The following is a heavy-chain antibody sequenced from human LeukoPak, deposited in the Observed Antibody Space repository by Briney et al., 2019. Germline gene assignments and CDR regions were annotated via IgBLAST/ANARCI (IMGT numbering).Heavy chain of an antibody. D-gene: IGHD6-13*01. CDR3: ARDIEAAGLFLDY. J-gene: IGHJ4*02. CDR2: MKYDGSEK. Sequence: GGSMRLSSAASGFTFSSYWMSWDRQAPGKGLEWVADMKYDGSEKYYVDSVKGRFTISRDNAKNSLYLQMNSLRAEDTAVYYCARDIEAAGLFLDYWGQGTLVTVSS. V-gene: IGHV3-7*01. CDR1: GFTFSSYW.